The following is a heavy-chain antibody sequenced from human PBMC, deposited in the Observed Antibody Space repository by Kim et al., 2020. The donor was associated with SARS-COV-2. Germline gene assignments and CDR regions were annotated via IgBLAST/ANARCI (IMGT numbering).Heavy chain of an antibody. V-gene: IGHV3-23*01. CDR3: AKGRSRESSWYAGGWFDP. CDR1: GFTFSSYS. J-gene: IGHJ5*02. Sequence: GGSLRLSCAASGFTFSSYSMSWVRQAPGKGLEWVAAISGSGGSTYYADSVKGRFTISRDNSKNTLYLQMNSLRAEDTAVYYCAKGRSRESSWYAGGWFDPWGQGTMVTVSS. CDR2: ISGSGGST. D-gene: IGHD6-13*01.